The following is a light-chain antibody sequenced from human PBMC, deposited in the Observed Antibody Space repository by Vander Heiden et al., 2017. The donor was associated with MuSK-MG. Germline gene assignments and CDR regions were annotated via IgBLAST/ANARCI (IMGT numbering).Light chain of an antibody. J-gene: IGKJ2*01. CDR3: QQYNSYSHT. Sequence: IQMTQSPSTLSASVGDRVTITCRASQSISSWLAWYQQNPGKAPKLLIYKASSLESGVPSRFSGSGSGTEFTLTISSLQPDDFATYYCQQYNSYSHTFGQGTKLEIK. CDR1: QSISSW. CDR2: KAS. V-gene: IGKV1-5*03.